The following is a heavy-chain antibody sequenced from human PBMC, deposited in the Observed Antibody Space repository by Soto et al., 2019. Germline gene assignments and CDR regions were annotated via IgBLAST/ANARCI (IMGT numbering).Heavy chain of an antibody. Sequence: SETLSLTCAVYGGSFSGYYWSWIRQPPGKGLEWIGEINHSGSTNYNPSLKSRVTISVDTSKNQFSLKLSSVTAADTAVYYCARESGREYNSSSDYWGQGTLVTVSS. CDR3: ARESGREYNSSSDY. CDR1: GGSFSGYY. D-gene: IGHD6-6*01. J-gene: IGHJ4*02. V-gene: IGHV4-34*01. CDR2: INHSGST.